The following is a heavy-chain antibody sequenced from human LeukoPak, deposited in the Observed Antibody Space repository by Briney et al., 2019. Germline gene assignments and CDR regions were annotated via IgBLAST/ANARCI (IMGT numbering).Heavy chain of an antibody. CDR1: GYTLTELS. CDR2: FDPEDGET. Sequence: ASVKVSCKVSGYTLTELSMHWVRQAPGKGLEWMGGFDPEDGETIYAQKFQGRVTMTEDTSTDTAYMELGSLRSEDTAVYYCATNFRSPYGDYGYWYFDLWGRGTLVTVSS. J-gene: IGHJ2*01. CDR3: ATNFRSPYGDYGYWYFDL. V-gene: IGHV1-24*01. D-gene: IGHD4-17*01.